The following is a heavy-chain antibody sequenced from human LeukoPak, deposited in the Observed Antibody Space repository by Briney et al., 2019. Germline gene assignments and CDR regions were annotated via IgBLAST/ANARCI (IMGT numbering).Heavy chain of an antibody. CDR1: GGSISSYY. Sequence: SETLSLTCTVSGGSISSYYWSWIRQPAGKGLEWIGRIYTSGSTNYNPSLKSRVTMSVDTSKSQFSLKLSSVTAADTAVYYCAREAEDIVVVPAATYYYYYYMDVWGEGTTVTVSS. CDR2: IYTSGST. V-gene: IGHV4-4*07. CDR3: AREAEDIVVVPAATYYYYYYMDV. J-gene: IGHJ6*03. D-gene: IGHD2-2*01.